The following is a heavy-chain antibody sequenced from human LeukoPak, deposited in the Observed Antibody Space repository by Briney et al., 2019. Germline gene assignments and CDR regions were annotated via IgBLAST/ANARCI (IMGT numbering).Heavy chain of an antibody. CDR1: GFTFSSYG. CDR3: AKDSSGYYDNFDY. J-gene: IGHJ4*02. Sequence: PGGSLRLSCAASGFTFSSYGMPWVRQAPGKGLEWVAVISYDGSNKYYADSVKGRFTISRDNSKNTLYLQMNSLRAEDTAVYYCAKDSSGYYDNFDYWGQGTLVTVSS. CDR2: ISYDGSNK. V-gene: IGHV3-30*18. D-gene: IGHD3-22*01.